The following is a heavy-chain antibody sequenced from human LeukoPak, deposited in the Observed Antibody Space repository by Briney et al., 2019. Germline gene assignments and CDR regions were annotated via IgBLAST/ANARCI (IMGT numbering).Heavy chain of an antibody. Sequence: PGGSLRLSCAASGFTFSSYAMHWVRQAPGKGLEWVAVISYDGSNKYYADSVKGRFTISRDNSKNTLYLQMNSLRAEDTAVYYCAKDCSSYYFDYWGQGTLVTVSS. CDR1: GFTFSSYA. D-gene: IGHD3-10*02. J-gene: IGHJ4*02. CDR3: AKDCSSYYFDY. CDR2: ISYDGSNK. V-gene: IGHV3-30-3*01.